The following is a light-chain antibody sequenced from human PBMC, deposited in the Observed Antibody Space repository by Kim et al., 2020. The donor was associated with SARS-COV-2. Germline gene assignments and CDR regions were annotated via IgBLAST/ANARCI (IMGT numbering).Light chain of an antibody. J-gene: IGLJ2*01. V-gene: IGLV2-14*04. CDR3: SSYTSSSTYVV. CDR1: SSDVGGYNY. Sequence: QSITTTCTGTSSDVGGYNYVSWYQQHQGKAPHLMIYDVSKRPSGVSNRFSGSKSGNTASLTISGLQAEDEDDYYCSSYTSSSTYVVFGGGTQLTVL. CDR2: DVS.